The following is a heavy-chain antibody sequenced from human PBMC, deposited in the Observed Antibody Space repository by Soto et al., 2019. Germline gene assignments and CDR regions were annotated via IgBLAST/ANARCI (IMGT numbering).Heavy chain of an antibody. V-gene: IGHV1-2*04. CDR3: AREGSIVGAAPYYYGMDV. CDR2: INPNSGGT. D-gene: IGHD1-26*01. CDR1: GYTFTGYY. J-gene: IGHJ6*02. Sequence: QVQLVQSGAEVKKPGASVKVSCKASGYTFTGYYMHWVRQAPGQGLEWMGWINPNSGGTNYAQKFQGWVTMTRDTSISTAYMELSRLRSDDTAVYYCAREGSIVGAAPYYYGMDVWGQGTTVTVSS.